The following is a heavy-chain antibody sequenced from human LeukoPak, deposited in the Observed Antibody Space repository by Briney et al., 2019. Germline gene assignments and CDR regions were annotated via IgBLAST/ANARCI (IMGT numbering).Heavy chain of an antibody. D-gene: IGHD1-26*01. CDR1: GYTFTGYY. CDR2: INPSGGST. V-gene: IGHV1-46*01. J-gene: IGHJ6*02. CDR3: ARDRIVGASYYGMDV. Sequence: ASVKVSCKASGYTFTGYYMHWVRQAPGQGLEWMGIINPSGGSTSYAQKFQGRVTMTRDTSTSTVYMELSSLRSEDTAVYYCARDRIVGASYYGMDVWGQGTTVTVSS.